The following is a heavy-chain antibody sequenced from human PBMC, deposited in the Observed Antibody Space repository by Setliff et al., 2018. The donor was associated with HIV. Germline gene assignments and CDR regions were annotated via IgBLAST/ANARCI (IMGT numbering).Heavy chain of an antibody. D-gene: IGHD2-2*01. CDR2: INHSGST. Sequence: SETLSLTCAVYGGSFSGHYWSWIRQPPGKGLEWIGEINHSGSTNYNPSLKSRVTISLDTSKNQFSLRLISVTAADTAVYYCAKVAVTGYCSTTSCQNWFDPWGQGTLVTVSS. CDR1: GGSFSGHY. CDR3: AKVAVTGYCSTTSCQNWFDP. V-gene: IGHV4-34*01. J-gene: IGHJ5*02.